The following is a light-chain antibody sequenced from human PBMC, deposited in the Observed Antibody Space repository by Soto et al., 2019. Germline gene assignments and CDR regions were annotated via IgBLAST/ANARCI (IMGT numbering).Light chain of an antibody. J-gene: IGKJ2*01. CDR2: DAS. CDR1: QDISNF. Sequence: DIQMTQSRSFLSASVGDRVTLTCQASQDISNFLNWYHQETGKAHKLLIYDASALETGVPSRFRGSGAVTDFTFTISSLKPSDVGTYYCQQYEYAPTFGQGTKVGIK. V-gene: IGKV1-33*01. CDR3: QQYEYAPT.